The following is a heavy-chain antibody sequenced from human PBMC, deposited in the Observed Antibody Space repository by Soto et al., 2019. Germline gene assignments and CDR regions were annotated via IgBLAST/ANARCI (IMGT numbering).Heavy chain of an antibody. CDR1: GYTLTELS. CDR2: FDPEDGET. V-gene: IGHV1-24*01. CDR3: APLQYGDYVYNWFDP. D-gene: IGHD4-17*01. J-gene: IGHJ5*02. Sequence: ASVKVSCKVSGYTLTELSMHWVRQAPGKGLEWMGGFDPEDGETIYAQKFQGRVTMTEDTSTDTAYMELSSLRSEDTAVYYCAPLQYGDYVYNWFDPWGQGTLVTVSS.